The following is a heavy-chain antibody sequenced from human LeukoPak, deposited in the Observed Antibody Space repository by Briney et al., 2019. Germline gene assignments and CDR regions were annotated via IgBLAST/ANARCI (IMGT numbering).Heavy chain of an antibody. CDR2: INAGNGNT. Sequence: ASVKVSCKASGYTFTSYAMHWVRQAPGQRLEWMGWINAGNGNTKYSQKFQGRVTITRDTSASTAYMELRSLRSDDTAVYYCARDMTTVTTTPGYWGQGTLVTVSS. CDR1: GYTFTSYA. V-gene: IGHV1-3*01. D-gene: IGHD4-11*01. CDR3: ARDMTTVTTTPGY. J-gene: IGHJ4*02.